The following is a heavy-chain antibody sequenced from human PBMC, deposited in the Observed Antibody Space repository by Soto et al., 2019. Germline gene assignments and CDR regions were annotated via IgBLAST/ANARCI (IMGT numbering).Heavy chain of an antibody. Sequence: EVQLLESGGGLVQPGESLRLSCAASGFTISYYWMHWVRQAPGMGLVWVSRIHSDGSSTTYADSVKGRFTISRDNARNTLYLKMNSLRAEDTAVYYCARGDRGAFDLWGQGTVVTVSS. J-gene: IGHJ3*01. CDR1: GFTISYYW. V-gene: IGHV3-74*01. CDR2: IHSDGSST. CDR3: ARGDRGAFDL. D-gene: IGHD1-26*01.